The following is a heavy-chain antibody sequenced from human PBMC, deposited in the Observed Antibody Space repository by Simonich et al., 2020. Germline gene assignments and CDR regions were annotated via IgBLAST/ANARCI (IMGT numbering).Heavy chain of an antibody. CDR3: AREGLLLDAFDI. CDR2: ISYDGSNK. D-gene: IGHD2-15*01. CDR1: GFTFSSYA. V-gene: IGHV3-30*07. Sequence: QVQLVESGGGVVQPGRSLRLSCAASGFTFSSYAMHWVRQAPGKWLEWVAVISYDGSNKDYADSVKGRFTISRDNSKNTLYLQMNSLRAEDTAVYYCAREGLLLDAFDIWGQGTMVTVSS. J-gene: IGHJ3*02.